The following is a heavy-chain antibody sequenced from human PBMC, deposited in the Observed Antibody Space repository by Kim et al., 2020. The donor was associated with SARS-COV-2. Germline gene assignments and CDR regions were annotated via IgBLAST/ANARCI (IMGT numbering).Heavy chain of an antibody. V-gene: IGHV3-33*05. D-gene: IGHD6-13*01. CDR3: ARAGAAAGVFDY. CDR2: ISYDGSNK. CDR1: GFTFSSYG. J-gene: IGHJ4*02. Sequence: GGSLRLSCAASGFTFSSYGMHWVRQAPGKGLEWVAVISYDGSNKYYADSVKGRFTISRDNSKNTLYLQMNSLRAEDTAVYYCARAGAAAGVFDYWGQGTLVTVSS.